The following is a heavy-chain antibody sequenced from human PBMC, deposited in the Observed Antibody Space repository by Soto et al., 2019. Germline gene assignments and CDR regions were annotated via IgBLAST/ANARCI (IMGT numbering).Heavy chain of an antibody. Sequence: GGPLRLSCAASGFTFSSYGMHWVRQAPGKGLEWVAVISYDGSNKYYADSVKGRFTISRDNTKNTLYLQMNSLRAEDTAVYYCAKDVVVGATTGLGDYYYYYGMDVWGQGTTVTVSS. J-gene: IGHJ6*02. CDR1: GFTFSSYG. CDR3: AKDVVVGATTGLGDYYYYYGMDV. CDR2: ISYDGSNK. V-gene: IGHV3-30*18. D-gene: IGHD1-26*01.